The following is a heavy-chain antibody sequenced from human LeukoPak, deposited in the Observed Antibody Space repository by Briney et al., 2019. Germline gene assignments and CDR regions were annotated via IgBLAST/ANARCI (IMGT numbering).Heavy chain of an antibody. Sequence: GGSLRLSCGASGFTFSSYGMHWVRQAPGKGLEWVAFIRYDGSNKYYADSVKGRFTISRDNSKNTLYLQMNSLRAEDTAVYYCAKDRRSGWPKYYYYYMDVWGKGTTVTISS. D-gene: IGHD6-19*01. V-gene: IGHV3-30*02. CDR3: AKDRRSGWPKYYYYYMDV. CDR2: IRYDGSNK. J-gene: IGHJ6*03. CDR1: GFTFSSYG.